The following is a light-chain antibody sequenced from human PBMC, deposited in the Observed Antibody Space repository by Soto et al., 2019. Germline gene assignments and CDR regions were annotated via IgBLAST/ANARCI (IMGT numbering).Light chain of an antibody. CDR2: DAS. V-gene: IGKV3-15*01. CDR1: PTVSSN. J-gene: IGKJ5*01. CDR3: QQYKEWPPFT. Sequence: IVMTQSPATLSVSPGESAPLSCRASPTVSSNLAWYQQKPGQAPRLLIYDASTRATGIPVRFRGSGSGTEFTLTISRLEPEDFAVYYCQQYKEWPPFTFGQGTKLDIK.